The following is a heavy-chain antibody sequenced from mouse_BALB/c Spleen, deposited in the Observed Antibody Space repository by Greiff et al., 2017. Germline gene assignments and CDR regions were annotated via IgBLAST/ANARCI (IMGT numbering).Heavy chain of an antibody. V-gene: IGHV3-2*02. Sequence: EVQLQESGPGLVKPSQSLSLTCTVTGYSITSDYAWNWIRQFPGNKLEWMGYISYSGSTSYNPSLKSRISITRDTSKNQFFLQLNSVTTEDTATYYCARKDDYEDYAMDYWGQGTSVTVSS. CDR3: ARKDDYEDYAMDY. J-gene: IGHJ4*01. CDR2: ISYSGST. CDR1: GYSITSDYA. D-gene: IGHD2-4*01.